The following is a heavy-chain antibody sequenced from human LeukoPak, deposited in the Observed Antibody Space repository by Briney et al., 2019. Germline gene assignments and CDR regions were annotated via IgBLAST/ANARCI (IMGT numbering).Heavy chain of an antibody. CDR1: GGSFSGYY. CDR2: INHSGST. CDR3: ARVGSPYYDFWRGWFDP. V-gene: IGHV4-34*01. D-gene: IGHD3-3*01. Sequence: PSETLSLTCAVYGGSFSGYYWSWIRQPPGKGLEWIGEINHSGSTNYNPSLKSRVTISVDTSKNQFSLKLSSVTAADTAVYYCARVGSPYYDFWRGWFDPWGRGTLVTVSS. J-gene: IGHJ5*02.